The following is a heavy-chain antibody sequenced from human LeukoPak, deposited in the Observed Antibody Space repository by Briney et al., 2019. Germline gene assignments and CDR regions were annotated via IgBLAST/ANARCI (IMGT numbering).Heavy chain of an antibody. CDR2: INPNGGGT. CDR3: ARDRQRYFDY. V-gene: IGHV1-2*02. Sequence: ASVKVSCKASGYTFTGYYIHWVRQAPGQGLEWMGWINPNGGGTNYAQKFQGRVTMTRDTSISTAYMELSSLRSDDTAVYYCARDRQRYFDYWGQGTLVTVSS. J-gene: IGHJ4*02. CDR1: GYTFTGYY.